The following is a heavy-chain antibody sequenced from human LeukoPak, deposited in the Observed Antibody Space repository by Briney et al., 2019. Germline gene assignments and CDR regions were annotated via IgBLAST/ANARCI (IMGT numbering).Heavy chain of an antibody. CDR2: IKSKTDGWTP. J-gene: IGHJ4*02. Sequence: GGSLRLSCAASGFTFSSYSMNWVRQAPGKGLEWVGRIKSKTDGWTPDNAAPVKGRFTISRDDSKNTLYLQMNSLKSEDTAVYYCTTELQESYFDYWGQGTLVTVSS. D-gene: IGHD4-11*01. CDR3: TTELQESYFDY. CDR1: GFTFSSYS. V-gene: IGHV3-15*01.